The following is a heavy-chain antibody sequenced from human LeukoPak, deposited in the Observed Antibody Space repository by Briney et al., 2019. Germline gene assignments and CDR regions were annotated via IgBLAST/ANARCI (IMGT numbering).Heavy chain of an antibody. D-gene: IGHD6-19*01. CDR1: GYTFTGYY. V-gene: IGHV1-2*02. CDR2: INPNSGGT. J-gene: IGHJ4*02. Sequence: GASVKVSCKASGYTFTGYYMHWVRQAPGQGLEWMGWINPNSGGTNYAQKFQGRVTMTRDTSISTAYMELSRLRSDDTAVYYCARRAPSGWYYFDYWGQGTLVTVSS. CDR3: ARRAPSGWYYFDY.